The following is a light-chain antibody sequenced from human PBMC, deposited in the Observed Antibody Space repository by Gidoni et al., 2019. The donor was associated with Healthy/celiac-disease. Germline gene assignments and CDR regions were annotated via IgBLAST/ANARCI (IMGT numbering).Light chain of an antibody. CDR3: QQYNTWPT. Sequence: EIEMTQSPATLSVSPGESATLSCRASQSVSSNLAWYQRKPGQAPRLLIYGAATRATCIPARFSGCGSGTEFTLTISSLHSEDFAVYYCQQYNTWPTFGLGPKVDI. J-gene: IGKJ1*01. V-gene: IGKV3-15*01. CDR2: GAA. CDR1: QSVSSN.